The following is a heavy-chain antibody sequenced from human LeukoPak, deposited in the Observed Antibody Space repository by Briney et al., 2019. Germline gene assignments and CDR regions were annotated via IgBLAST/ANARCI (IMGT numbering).Heavy chain of an antibody. CDR1: GGSISSYY. Sequence: SETLSLTCTVSGGSISSYYWNWIRQPAGKGLDWIGRIYTSGSTNYTPPLKSRVTMSVDTSKNQFSLRLSSVTAADTAVYYCARDYYGWGSYWFDPWGQGTLVTVSS. D-gene: IGHD3-10*01. CDR3: ARDYYGWGSYWFDP. V-gene: IGHV4-4*07. J-gene: IGHJ5*02. CDR2: IYTSGST.